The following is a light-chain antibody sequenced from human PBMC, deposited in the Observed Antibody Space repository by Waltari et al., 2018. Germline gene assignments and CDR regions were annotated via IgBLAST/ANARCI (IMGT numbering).Light chain of an antibody. J-gene: IGKJ4*01. Sequence: DIVMTQSPDSLAVSLGERATINCKSSQSLLFVPNNKNYLAWYQQKPGQSPKVLISLASTRETGVPYRFTGSGSGTDFNLTITRLQAEDVAVYFCQQYYTILLTFGGGTTVEIK. CDR3: QQYYTILLT. CDR2: LAS. V-gene: IGKV4-1*01. CDR1: QSLLFVPNNKNY.